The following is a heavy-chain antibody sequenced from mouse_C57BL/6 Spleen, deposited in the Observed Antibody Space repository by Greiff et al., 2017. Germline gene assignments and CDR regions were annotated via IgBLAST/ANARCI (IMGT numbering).Heavy chain of an antibody. CDR2: ISSGGSYT. CDR1: GFTFSSYG. V-gene: IGHV5-6*01. D-gene: IGHD1-1*01. CDR3: ARDTTDWYFDG. Sequence: DVQLQESGGDLVKPGGSLKLSCAASGFTFSSYGMSWVRQTPDKRLEWVATISSGGSYTYYPDSVKGRFTISRDNAKNTLYLQMSSLKSEDTAMYYCARDTTDWYFDGWGTGTTVTVSS. J-gene: IGHJ1*03.